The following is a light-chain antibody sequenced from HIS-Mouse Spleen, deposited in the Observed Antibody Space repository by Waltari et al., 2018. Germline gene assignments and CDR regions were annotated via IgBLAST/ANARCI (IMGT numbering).Light chain of an antibody. J-gene: IGLJ2*01. Sequence: QSALTQPASVSGSPGQSITIPCTGTSSDVGGYNDVSWYQQHPGKAPKLILYDFSNRPSGVSNRFSGSKSGNTASLTISGLQAEDEADYYCSSYTSSSFNVVFGGGTKLTVL. CDR1: SSDVGGYND. V-gene: IGLV2-14*03. CDR3: SSYTSSSFNVV. CDR2: DFS.